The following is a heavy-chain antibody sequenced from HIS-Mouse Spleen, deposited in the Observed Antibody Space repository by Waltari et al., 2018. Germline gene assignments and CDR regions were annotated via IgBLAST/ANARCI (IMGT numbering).Heavy chain of an antibody. J-gene: IGHJ4*02. CDR1: GGSISSSSYY. V-gene: IGHV4-39*07. D-gene: IGHD4-4*01. Sequence: QLQLQESGPGLVKPSETLSLTCTVSGGSISSSSYYWGWIRQPPGKGLEWIGSIYYSGSTYYSPSRKSRVTISGDTSKNQFSLKLSAVTAADTAVYYCARPRVYSNYEGYYFDYWGQGTLVTVSS. CDR3: ARPRVYSNYEGYYFDY. CDR2: IYYSGST.